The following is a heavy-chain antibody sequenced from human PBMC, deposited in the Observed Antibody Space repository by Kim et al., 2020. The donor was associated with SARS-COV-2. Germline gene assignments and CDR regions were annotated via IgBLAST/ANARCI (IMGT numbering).Heavy chain of an antibody. CDR3: ARERRVVGATSAYPGMGV. J-gene: IGHJ6*02. V-gene: IGHV3-11*06. Sequence: KGRFTISRDNAKNSLYLQMNSLRVEDTAVYYCARERRVVGATSAYPGMGVWGQGTTVTVSS. D-gene: IGHD1-26*01.